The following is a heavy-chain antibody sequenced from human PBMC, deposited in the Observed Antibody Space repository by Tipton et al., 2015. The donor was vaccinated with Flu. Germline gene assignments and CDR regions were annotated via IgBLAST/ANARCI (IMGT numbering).Heavy chain of an antibody. CDR3: ARDRGRTSDVPAYHSGAFDI. Sequence: SLRLSCAASESTFSGAVMHWVRQAPGKGLEWVGRIRSIANSYATSYAASVKGRFTISRDDSKNTLYLQMNYLRAEDAAIYYCARDRGRTSDVPAYHSGAFDIWGQGTIVTVSS. V-gene: IGHV3-73*01. D-gene: IGHD3-16*01. J-gene: IGHJ3*02. CDR1: ESTFSGAV. CDR2: IRSIANSYAT.